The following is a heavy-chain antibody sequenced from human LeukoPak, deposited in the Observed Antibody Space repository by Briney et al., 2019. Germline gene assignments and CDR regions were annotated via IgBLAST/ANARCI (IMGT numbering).Heavy chain of an antibody. CDR2: IKSKTDGGTT. CDR1: GFTFSNAW. Sequence: GGSLRLYCAASGFTFSNAWMSWVRQAPGKGREWVGRIKSKTDGGTTDYAAPVKGRFTISRDDSKNTLYLQMNSLKTEDTAVYYCTTVPLAVAGLDYWGQGTLVTVSS. J-gene: IGHJ4*02. CDR3: TTVPLAVAGLDY. V-gene: IGHV3-15*01. D-gene: IGHD6-19*01.